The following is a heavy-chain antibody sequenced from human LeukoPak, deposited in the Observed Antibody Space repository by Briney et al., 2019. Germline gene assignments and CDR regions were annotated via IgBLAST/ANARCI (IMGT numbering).Heavy chain of an antibody. J-gene: IGHJ4*02. D-gene: IGHD6-13*01. Sequence: GASVKVSCKASGYTFTSYAMNWVRQAPGQGLEWMGWINTNTGNPTYAQGFTGRFVFSLDTSVSTAYLQISSLKAEDTAVYYCARPSRPYSSSWSDFDYWGQGTLVTVSS. CDR3: ARPSRPYSSSWSDFDY. V-gene: IGHV7-4-1*02. CDR1: GYTFTSYA. CDR2: INTNTGNP.